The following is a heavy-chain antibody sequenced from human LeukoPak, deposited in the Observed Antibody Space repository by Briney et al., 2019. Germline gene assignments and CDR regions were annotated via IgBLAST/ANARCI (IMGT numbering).Heavy chain of an antibody. Sequence: GRSLRLSCAASGFTFSSYAMHWVRQAPGKGLEWVSAISGSGGSTYYADSVKGRFTISRDNSKNTLYLQMNSLRAEDTAVYYCAKDEDSNPPPFDYWGQGTLVTVSS. CDR2: ISGSGGST. J-gene: IGHJ4*02. CDR1: GFTFSSYA. CDR3: AKDEDSNPPPFDY. V-gene: IGHV3-23*01. D-gene: IGHD4-11*01.